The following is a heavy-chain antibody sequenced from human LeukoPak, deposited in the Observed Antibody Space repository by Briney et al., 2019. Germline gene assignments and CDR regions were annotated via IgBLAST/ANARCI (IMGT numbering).Heavy chain of an antibody. D-gene: IGHD4-17*01. CDR1: GFMFSSYA. CDR3: AKVGYGDLDH. J-gene: IGHJ4*02. CDR2: ISGSGEFT. V-gene: IGHV3-23*01. Sequence: PGGSLRLSCAASGFMFSSYAMTWVRQAPGKGLEWVSSISGSGEFTDYADSVKGRFTISRDNPENTVYLQMSSLRVDDTATYFCAKVGYGDLDHWGQGVLVPSPQ.